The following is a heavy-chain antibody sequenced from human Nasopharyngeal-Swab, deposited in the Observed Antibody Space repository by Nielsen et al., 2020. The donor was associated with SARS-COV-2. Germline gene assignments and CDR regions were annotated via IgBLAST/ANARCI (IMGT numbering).Heavy chain of an antibody. CDR1: GFTFSNAW. J-gene: IGHJ4*02. Sequence: GESLKISCAASGFTFSNAWMSWVRQAPGKGLEWVGRIKSKTNGGTTDYAAPVKGRFTISRDDSKNTLYLQMSSLKTEDTAVYYCTTSGSYVRYWGQGTLVTVSS. D-gene: IGHD1-26*01. CDR3: TTSGSYVRY. CDR2: IKSKTNGGTT. V-gene: IGHV3-15*01.